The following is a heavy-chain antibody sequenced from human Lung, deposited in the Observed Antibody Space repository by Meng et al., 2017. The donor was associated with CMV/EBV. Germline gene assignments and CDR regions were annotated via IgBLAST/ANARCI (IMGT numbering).Heavy chain of an antibody. CDR2: ISYDGFNK. D-gene: IGHD6-13*01. CDR3: ARDLLSSSSCSPPLSFAP. V-gene: IGHV3-30-3*01. J-gene: IGHJ5*02. Sequence: GGSLRPSCAAPAFTFNNYAMHWVRQAPGKGLEWVAVISYDGFNKYYADSVNGRFTISRDNSKNTLYLQMNSLRAEDTAVYYFARDLLSSSSCSPPLSFAPWGQGTLVNGSS. CDR1: AFTFNNYA.